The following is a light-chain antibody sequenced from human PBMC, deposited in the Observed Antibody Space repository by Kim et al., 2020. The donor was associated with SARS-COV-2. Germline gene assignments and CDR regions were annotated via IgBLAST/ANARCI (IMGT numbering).Light chain of an antibody. J-gene: IGLJ7*01. CDR1: STDIGSYN. V-gene: IGLV1-44*01. CDR2: NKD. Sequence: GQTVTISCSGTSTDIGSYNVNWCQQLPRATPKLLMYNKDYRPSGVPARCSGSKTGASAALAISGLQSEDEADDYCGAWDNSRKSSVFGGGTQVTVL. CDR3: GAWDNSRKSSV.